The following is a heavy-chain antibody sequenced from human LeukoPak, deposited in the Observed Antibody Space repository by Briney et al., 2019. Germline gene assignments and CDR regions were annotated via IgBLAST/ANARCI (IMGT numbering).Heavy chain of an antibody. V-gene: IGHV4-39*01. CDR1: GGSISSDTAF. J-gene: IGHJ4*02. Sequence: SETLSLTCAVSGGSISSDTAFWDWIRQPPGKGLEWIGSIYYSGRTSYNPSLNSRGTISADTSKNQVSLKLSSVTAADTAVYYCARRKYNGISDHAYFDYWGQGTLVTVSS. D-gene: IGHD3-22*01. CDR3: ARRKYNGISDHAYFDY. CDR2: IYYSGRT.